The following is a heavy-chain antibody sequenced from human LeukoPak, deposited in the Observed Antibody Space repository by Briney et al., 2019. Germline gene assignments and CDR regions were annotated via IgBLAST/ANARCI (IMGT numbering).Heavy chain of an antibody. V-gene: IGHV4-59*01. CDR1: GGSISSYY. Sequence: ASETLSLTCAVSGGSISSYYRSWIRQPPGKGLEWVGVIYYSGNTNYNPSLKSRVTISVDTPKSKFSLNLTSVTAADTAVYYCARESSFGVFDYWGQGTLVTASS. D-gene: IGHD3-3*01. CDR2: IYYSGNT. J-gene: IGHJ4*02. CDR3: ARESSFGVFDY.